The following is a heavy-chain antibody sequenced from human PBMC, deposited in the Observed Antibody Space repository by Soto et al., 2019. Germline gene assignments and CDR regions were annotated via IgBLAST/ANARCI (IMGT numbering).Heavy chain of an antibody. Sequence: EVQLVESGGGLVQPGGSLRLSCVASGFTFSSSEMYWVRQAPGKGLEWVSYIHPAGQPIFYADSVKGRFTISRDNAKNSMYLQMKSLRAENTVVYYCARRGSSWGQGTMVTVSS. CDR3: ARRGSS. V-gene: IGHV3-48*03. CDR1: GFTFSSSE. CDR2: IHPAGQPI. J-gene: IGHJ3*01. D-gene: IGHD2-2*01.